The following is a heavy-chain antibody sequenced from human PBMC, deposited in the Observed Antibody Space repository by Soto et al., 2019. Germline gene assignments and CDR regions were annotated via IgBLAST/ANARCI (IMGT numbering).Heavy chain of an antibody. CDR1: GFTFSSYG. J-gene: IGHJ4*02. CDR2: ISYDGSNK. D-gene: IGHD3-22*01. V-gene: IGHV3-30*03. Sequence: GGSLRLSCAASGFTFSSYGMHWVRQAPGKGLEWVAVISYDGSNKYYADSVKGRFTISRDNSKNTLYLQMNSLRAEDTAVYYCARNWNYYDSSGPTQWGQGTLVTVSS. CDR3: ARNWNYYDSSGPTQ.